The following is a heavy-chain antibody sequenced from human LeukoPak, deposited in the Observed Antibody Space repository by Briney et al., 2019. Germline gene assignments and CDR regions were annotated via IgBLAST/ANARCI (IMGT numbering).Heavy chain of an antibody. CDR3: ARGDTVINFDY. CDR1: GDSISSGGYY. Sequence: PSQTLSLTCTVSGDSISSGGYYWSWIRQHPGTGLEWIGYIYYSGSTYYNPSLKSRVTISVDTSKNQFSLKLSSVTAADTAVYYCARGDTVINFDYWGQGTLVTVSS. D-gene: IGHD4-17*01. J-gene: IGHJ4*02. V-gene: IGHV4-31*03. CDR2: IYYSGST.